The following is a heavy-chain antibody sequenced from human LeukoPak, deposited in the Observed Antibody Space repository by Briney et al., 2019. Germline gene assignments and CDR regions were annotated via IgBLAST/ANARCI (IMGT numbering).Heavy chain of an antibody. D-gene: IGHD2-2*01. V-gene: IGHV4-4*07. J-gene: IGHJ5*02. CDR1: GGSICCYH. CDR2: IYTSGRT. Sequence: SVTLSLTSTGSGGSICCYHWSWLPQAAGKGREWIGHIYTSGRTNYNPSLKSRVTMSVDTTKNQFSLKLSSVTAADTAVYYCARDHCSSTSCFGGHNWFDPWGQGTLVTVSS. CDR3: ARDHCSSTSCFGGHNWFDP.